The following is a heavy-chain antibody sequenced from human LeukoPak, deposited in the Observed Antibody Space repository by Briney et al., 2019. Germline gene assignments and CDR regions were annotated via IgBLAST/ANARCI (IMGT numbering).Heavy chain of an antibody. CDR3: ARHGVRGDYDILTGYYPLDV. V-gene: IGHV4-59*08. J-gene: IGHJ6*02. CDR2: IYYSGST. D-gene: IGHD3-9*01. CDR1: GGSISSYY. Sequence: SETLTLTCTVSGGSISSYYWSWIRQPPGKGLEWIGYIYYSGSTNYNPSLKSRVTISVDTSKNQFSLKLSSVTAADTAVYYCARHGVRGDYDILTGYYPLDVWGQGTTVTVSS.